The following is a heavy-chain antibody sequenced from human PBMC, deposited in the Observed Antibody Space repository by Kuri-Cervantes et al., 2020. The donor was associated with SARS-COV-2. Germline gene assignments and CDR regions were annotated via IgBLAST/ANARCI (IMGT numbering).Heavy chain of an antibody. CDR1: GFTFSDYY. D-gene: IGHD4-11*01. Sequence: GGSLRLSCAASGFTFSDYYMSWIRQAPGKGLEWVSYISSSGSTIYYADSVKGRFTISRDNAKNTLYLQMNSLRAEDTAVCYCAEAGYSNRLSIWGQGTLVTVSS. J-gene: IGHJ4*02. V-gene: IGHV3-11*04. CDR2: ISSSGSTI. CDR3: AEAGYSNRLSI.